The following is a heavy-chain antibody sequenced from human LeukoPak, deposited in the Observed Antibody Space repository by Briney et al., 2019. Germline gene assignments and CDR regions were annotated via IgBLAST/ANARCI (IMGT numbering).Heavy chain of an antibody. D-gene: IGHD6-19*01. Sequence: PGGFLRLSCAASGFTFSSYWMSWVRQAPGKGLEWVANIKQDGSEKYYVDSVKGRFTISRDNAKNSLYLQMNSLRAEDTAVYYCARAMGYSQRLVPHYYYYYMDVWGKGTTVTVSS. CDR2: IKQDGSEK. CDR3: ARAMGYSQRLVPHYYYYYMDV. CDR1: GFTFSSYW. V-gene: IGHV3-7*01. J-gene: IGHJ6*03.